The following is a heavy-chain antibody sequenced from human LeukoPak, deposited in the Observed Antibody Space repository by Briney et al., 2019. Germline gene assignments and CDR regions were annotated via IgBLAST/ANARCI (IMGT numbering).Heavy chain of an antibody. D-gene: IGHD3-22*01. J-gene: IGHJ4*02. CDR1: GGSISSYY. V-gene: IGHV4-59*01. Sequence: PSETLSLTCTVSGGSISSYYWSWIRQPPGKGLEWIGYIYYSGSTNYNPSLKSRVTISVDTSKNQFSLKLSSVTAADTAVYYCARGSSRGYYYVFDYWGQGTLVTVSS. CDR3: ARGSSRGYYYVFDY. CDR2: IYYSGST.